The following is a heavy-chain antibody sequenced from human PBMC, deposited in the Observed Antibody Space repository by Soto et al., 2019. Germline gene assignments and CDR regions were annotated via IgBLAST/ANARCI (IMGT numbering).Heavy chain of an antibody. Sequence: QVQLQESGPGLVKPSQTLSLTCTVSGGSISTGGYYWSWIRQHPWKGLEWIGYIYHSVTTYYNPSLKSRNTISVDTSKNQFAQKLSSVTGADTAVYYCERDHAPWGQGALVTVSS. V-gene: IGHV4-31*03. J-gene: IGHJ5*02. CDR2: IYHSVTT. CDR3: ERDHAP. CDR1: GGSISTGGYY.